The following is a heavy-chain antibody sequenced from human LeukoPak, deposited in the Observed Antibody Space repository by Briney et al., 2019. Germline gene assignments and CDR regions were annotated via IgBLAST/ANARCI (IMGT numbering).Heavy chain of an antibody. Sequence: PGGSLRLSCAASGFTFSSYSMNWVRQAPGKGLEWVSSISGSSSYIYYADSVKGRFTISRDNAKNSLYLQMNSLRAEDTAVYYCARDSSDDRYYYYYMDVWGKGTTVTISS. J-gene: IGHJ6*03. V-gene: IGHV3-21*01. CDR2: ISGSSSYI. D-gene: IGHD1-1*01. CDR3: ARDSSDDRYYYYYMDV. CDR1: GFTFSSYS.